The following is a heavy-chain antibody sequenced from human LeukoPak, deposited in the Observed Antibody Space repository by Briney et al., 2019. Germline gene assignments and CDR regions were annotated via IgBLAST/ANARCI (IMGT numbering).Heavy chain of an antibody. Sequence: VGSLILSCAASGFSVSNTYMSWVRQAPGKGLEWVSIIYSGGNTYYADSVKGRFTISRDNSKNTLYLQMNRLRPEDTAVYYCARGTATAPDYWGQGTLVTVSS. J-gene: IGHJ4*02. CDR1: GFSVSNTY. V-gene: IGHV3-53*01. CDR2: IYSGGNT. D-gene: IGHD1-1*01. CDR3: ARGTATAPDY.